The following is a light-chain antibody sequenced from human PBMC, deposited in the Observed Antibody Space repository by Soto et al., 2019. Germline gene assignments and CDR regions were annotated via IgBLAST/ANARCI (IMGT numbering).Light chain of an antibody. CDR2: CAS. Sequence: EIVLTQSPGTLSLSPGEGATLSCRASQTVTNNYLTWYQQKPGQAPRLVIYCASSRATGIPDRFSGSGSGTDFTLTISRLEPEDFAVYYCQQHGTSPLTFGGGTKVEIK. CDR3: QQHGTSPLT. V-gene: IGKV3-20*01. CDR1: QTVTNNY. J-gene: IGKJ4*01.